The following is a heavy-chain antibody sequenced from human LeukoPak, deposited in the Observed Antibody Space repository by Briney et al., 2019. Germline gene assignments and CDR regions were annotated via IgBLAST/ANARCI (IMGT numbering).Heavy chain of an antibody. V-gene: IGHV4-59*01. CDR3: ARVLRPMASQYYFDY. CDR2: IYYSGTT. CDR1: GASINTYY. Sequence: SETLSLTCTVSGASINTYYWSWIRQPPGKGLEWIGYIYYSGTTSHNPSLKTRVTISIDTSKNQFSLKLSSVTAADTAVYYCARVLRPMASQYYFDYWGQGTLVTVSS. D-gene: IGHD3-10*01. J-gene: IGHJ4*02.